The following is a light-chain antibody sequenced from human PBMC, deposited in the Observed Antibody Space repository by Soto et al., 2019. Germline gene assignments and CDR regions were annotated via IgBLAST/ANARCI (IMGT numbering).Light chain of an antibody. CDR3: QSYDSSLRAYV. J-gene: IGLJ1*01. Sequence: QSALTQPPSVSGAPGQRVTISCAGSSSNIGANFDVGWFQHLPGTAPKVLIYDNTNRPTGVPARFSASKTDASASLAITGLQAEDEADYYCQSYDSSLRAYVFGTGPKLTAL. CDR1: SSNIGANFD. V-gene: IGLV1-40*03. CDR2: DNT.